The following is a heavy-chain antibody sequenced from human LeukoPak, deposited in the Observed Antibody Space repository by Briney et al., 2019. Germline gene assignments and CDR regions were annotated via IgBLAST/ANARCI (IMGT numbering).Heavy chain of an antibody. V-gene: IGHV1-69*04. J-gene: IGHJ5*02. D-gene: IGHD7-27*01. Sequence: ASVKLSCKASAASFTSYAISWVRQAPGQGPEWMGRIIPIFGIANYAQKFQGRVTITAHKSTSTAYMELSSLRSEDTAVYYCARDWVGVLADYWGHNWFDPWGQGTLVTVSS. CDR1: AASFTSYA. CDR3: ARDWVGVLADYWGHNWFDP. CDR2: IIPIFGIA.